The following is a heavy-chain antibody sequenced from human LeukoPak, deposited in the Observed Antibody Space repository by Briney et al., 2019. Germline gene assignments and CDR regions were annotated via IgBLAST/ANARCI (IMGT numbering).Heavy chain of an antibody. V-gene: IGHV4-31*03. CDR1: GASISSSGSY. D-gene: IGHD1-7*01. CDR2: IYYTGSI. Sequence: SQTLSLTCTVSGASISSSGSYWAWIRQHPGQGLEWIAYIYYTGSIYYNPSLKSRVTMSVDTSKNQFSLKLNSVTAADTAVYYCARERSVGLGTSYYHYGVDVWGQGTSVTVSS. CDR3: ARERSVGLGTSYYHYGVDV. J-gene: IGHJ6*02.